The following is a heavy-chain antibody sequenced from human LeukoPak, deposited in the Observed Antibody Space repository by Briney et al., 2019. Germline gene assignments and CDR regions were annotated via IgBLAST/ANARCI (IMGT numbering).Heavy chain of an antibody. D-gene: IGHD3-22*01. J-gene: IGHJ3*02. CDR2: ISPNNGDT. CDR1: GYTFTDKY. CDR3: ARGAGFTGYYSFDI. Sequence: ASVKVSCKASGYTFTDKYIHWVRQAPGQGLGWMGWISPNNGDTSYAQKFQGRVTMTRDTSITTAYMELSRLTSDDTAIFYCARGAGFTGYYSFDIWGQGTMVTVSS. V-gene: IGHV1-2*02.